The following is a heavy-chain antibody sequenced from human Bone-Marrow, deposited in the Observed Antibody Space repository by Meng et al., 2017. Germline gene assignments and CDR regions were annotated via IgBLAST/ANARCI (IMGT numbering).Heavy chain of an antibody. V-gene: IGHV4-34*01. CDR3: ARGARVAGTDY. CDR1: GRSFSGYY. J-gene: IGHJ4*02. CDR2: INHSGST. Sequence: QVRLQQGGAGLLKPSKTLSLTCAVYGRSFSGYYWSWIRQPPGKGLEWIGEINHSGSTNYNPSLKSRVTISVDTSKNQFSLKLSSVTAADTAVYYCARGARVAGTDYWGQGTLVTVSS. D-gene: IGHD6-19*01.